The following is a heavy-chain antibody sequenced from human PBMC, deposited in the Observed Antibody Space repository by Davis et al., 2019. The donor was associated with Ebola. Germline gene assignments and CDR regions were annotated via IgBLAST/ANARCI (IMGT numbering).Heavy chain of an antibody. Sequence: AASVKVSCKASGYTFTNYYMHWVRQAPGQGLEWMGMINPNDGRTIYAQKFQGRVTVTRDTSTTTVYMDLSSLRSEDTAVYYCAREDIVVVVAAPSEYYYYGMDVWGKGTTVTVSS. CDR2: INPNDGRT. V-gene: IGHV1-46*01. D-gene: IGHD2-15*01. J-gene: IGHJ6*04. CDR1: GYTFTNYY. CDR3: AREDIVVVVAAPSEYYYYGMDV.